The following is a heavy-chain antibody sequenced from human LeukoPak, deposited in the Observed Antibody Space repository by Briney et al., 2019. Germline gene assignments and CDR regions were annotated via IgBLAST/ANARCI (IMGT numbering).Heavy chain of an antibody. CDR2: ISYDGSNK. V-gene: IGHV3-30-3*01. CDR3: ARDHGYSGYDSSFFDY. Sequence: QTGRSLRLSCAASGFTFSSYAMHWVRQAPGKGLEWVAVISYDGSNKYYADSVKGRFTISRDNSKNALYLQMNSLRAEDTAVYYCARDHGYSGYDSSFFDYWGQGTLVTVSS. J-gene: IGHJ4*02. D-gene: IGHD5-12*01. CDR1: GFTFSSYA.